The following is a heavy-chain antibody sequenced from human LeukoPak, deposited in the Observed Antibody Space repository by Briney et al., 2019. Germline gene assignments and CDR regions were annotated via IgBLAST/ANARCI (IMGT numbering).Heavy chain of an antibody. CDR3: ARGGPTIPEDY. V-gene: IGHV1-69*04. J-gene: IGHJ4*02. Sequence: SVKVSCTASGGTFSSYAISWVRQAPGQGLEWMGRIIPILGIANYAQKFQGRVTITADKSTSTAYMELSSLRSEDTAVYYCARGGPTIPEDYWGQGTLVTVSS. CDR1: GGTFSSYA. D-gene: IGHD3-9*01. CDR2: IIPILGIA.